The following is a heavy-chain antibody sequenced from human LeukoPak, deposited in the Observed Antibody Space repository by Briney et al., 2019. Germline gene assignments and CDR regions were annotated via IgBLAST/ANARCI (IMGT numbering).Heavy chain of an antibody. D-gene: IGHD3-3*01. CDR1: GFTFSSYS. J-gene: IGHJ6*02. CDR2: ISDSGGST. V-gene: IGHV3-23*01. CDR3: AKYDFWSGFSFGGYGMDV. Sequence: GGSLRLSCAASGFTFSSYSMNWVRQAPGKGLEWVSAISDSGGSTYYADSVKGRFTISRDNSKNTLYLQMNSLRVEDTAIYYCAKYDFWSGFSFGGYGMDVWGQGTTVTVSS.